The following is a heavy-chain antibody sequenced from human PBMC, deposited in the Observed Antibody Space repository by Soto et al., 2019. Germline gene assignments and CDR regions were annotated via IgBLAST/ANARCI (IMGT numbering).Heavy chain of an antibody. CDR1: GFTVSSYY. CDR3: ARDAAASYCSSTSCSGGFDP. D-gene: IGHD2-2*01. Sequence: PGGSLRLSCAVSGFTVSSYYMNWVRQTPGKGLEWVSVIYSDGSTYYADSVKGRFTISRDNSKNTLYLQMNSLRAEDTAMYYCARDAAASYCSSTSCSGGFDPWGQGT. J-gene: IGHJ5*02. V-gene: IGHV3-53*01. CDR2: IYSDGST.